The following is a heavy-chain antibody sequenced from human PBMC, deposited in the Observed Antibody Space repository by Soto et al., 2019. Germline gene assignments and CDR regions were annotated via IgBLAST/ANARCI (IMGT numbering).Heavy chain of an antibody. CDR1: GGSIRSSY. V-gene: IGHV4-59*12. D-gene: IGHD3-10*01. J-gene: IGHJ5*02. Sequence: SETLSLTCNVSGGSIRSSYWNWIRQPPGKGLEWIGHVSYSESSKYNPSLMGRVTISLDTSKNQFSLELTSVTAADTAVYYCARKRDYGSGSYYNGWFDPWGQGTLVTVS. CDR2: VSYSESS. CDR3: ARKRDYGSGSYYNGWFDP.